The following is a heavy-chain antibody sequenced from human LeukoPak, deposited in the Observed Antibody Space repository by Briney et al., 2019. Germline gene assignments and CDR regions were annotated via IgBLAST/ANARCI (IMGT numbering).Heavy chain of an antibody. CDR2: INAGNGNT. D-gene: IGHD6-13*01. CDR1: GYTFTSYA. V-gene: IGHV1-3*01. Sequence: ASVKVSCKASGYTFTSYAMHRVRQAPGQRLEWMGWINAGNGNTKYSQKFQGRVTITRDTSASTAYMELSSLRSEDTAVYYCARDRGYSSSWWPVFDYWGQGTLVTVSS. J-gene: IGHJ4*02. CDR3: ARDRGYSSSWWPVFDY.